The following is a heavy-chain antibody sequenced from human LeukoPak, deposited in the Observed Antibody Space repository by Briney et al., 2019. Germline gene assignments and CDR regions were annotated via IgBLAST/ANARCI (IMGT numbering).Heavy chain of an antibody. D-gene: IGHD1-26*01. Sequence: ASVKVSCRASGYTFTSYGISWVRQAPGQGLEWMGWISAYNGNTNYAQKLQGRVTMTTDTSTSTAYMELRSLRSDDTAVYYCARESAAYRDFDYWGQGTLVTVSS. CDR3: ARESAAYRDFDY. CDR1: GYTFTSYG. J-gene: IGHJ4*02. V-gene: IGHV1-18*01. CDR2: ISAYNGNT.